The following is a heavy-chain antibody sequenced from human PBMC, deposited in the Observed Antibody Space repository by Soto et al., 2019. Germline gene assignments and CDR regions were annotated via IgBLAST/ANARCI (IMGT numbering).Heavy chain of an antibody. D-gene: IGHD3-22*01. CDR2: SRDKPSGYTT. V-gene: IGHV3-72*01. CDR3: VRARYFTDSCGYTRCFDF. Sequence: EVQLVESGGGLVQPGGSLRLSCAASGFTLSDHYIDWVRQAPGRGLEWVGRSRDKPSGYTTQYAASVRGRFTTSREDSKNSVYLQMNSLKSEDTAVYYCVRARYFTDSCGYTRCFDFWGQGTLVTVSS. J-gene: IGHJ4*02. CDR1: GFTLSDHY.